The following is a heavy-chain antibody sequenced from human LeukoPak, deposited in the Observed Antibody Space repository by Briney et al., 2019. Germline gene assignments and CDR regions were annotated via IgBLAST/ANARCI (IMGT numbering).Heavy chain of an antibody. CDR2: IYHSGST. D-gene: IGHD4-17*01. Sequence: SETLSLTCAVSGGSISSSNWWSWVRPPPGKGLEWIGEIYHSGSTNYNPSLKRRVTISVDKSKNQFSLKLSSVTAADTAVYYCAREDGDYRSAFDIWGQGTMVTVSS. CDR3: AREDGDYRSAFDI. J-gene: IGHJ3*02. CDR1: GGSISSSNW. V-gene: IGHV4-4*02.